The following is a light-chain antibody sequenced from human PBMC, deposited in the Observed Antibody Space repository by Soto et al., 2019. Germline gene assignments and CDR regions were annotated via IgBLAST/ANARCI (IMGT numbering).Light chain of an antibody. CDR1: KSNIGADYG. V-gene: IGLV1-40*01. CDR2: SNT. CDR3: HSYDSRIRDLV. Sequence: QSVLTQPPSVSGAPGQRVTISCTGSKSNIGADYGVYWYQQLPGTAPKVLIDSNTKRPSGVPERFSASKSGTSASPSITGLQIEDEADYYCHSYDSRIRDLVVGGGTKLTVL. J-gene: IGLJ2*01.